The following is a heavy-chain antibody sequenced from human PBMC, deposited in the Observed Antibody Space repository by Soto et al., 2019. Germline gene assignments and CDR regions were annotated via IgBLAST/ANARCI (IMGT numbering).Heavy chain of an antibody. CDR3: ARPPTYYGGNYFLDY. CDR2: ISVRSNYK. D-gene: IGHD3-10*01. Sequence: PGGSLRLSCAASGFTFSDYYMTWIRQAPGKGLEWVSYISVRSNYKSYADSVRGRFTISRDNAKNSLYLQMNSLRAEDTAVYYCARPPTYYGGNYFLDYWGQGTLVTVSS. CDR1: GFTFSDYY. J-gene: IGHJ4*02. V-gene: IGHV3-11*03.